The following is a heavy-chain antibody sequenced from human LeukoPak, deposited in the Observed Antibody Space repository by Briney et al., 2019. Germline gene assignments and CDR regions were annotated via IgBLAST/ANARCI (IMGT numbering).Heavy chain of an antibody. Sequence: SETLSLTCTVSGGSISSYYWSWIRQPPGKGLEWIGYIYYSGSTTYNPYLKSRVTISVDTDKNQFSLKLSFVTAADAAVYYCARQGITRYYYYYGMDVWGQGTTVTVSS. V-gene: IGHV4-59*08. D-gene: IGHD3-10*01. CDR2: IYYSGST. CDR1: GGSISSYY. CDR3: ARQGITRYYYYYGMDV. J-gene: IGHJ6*02.